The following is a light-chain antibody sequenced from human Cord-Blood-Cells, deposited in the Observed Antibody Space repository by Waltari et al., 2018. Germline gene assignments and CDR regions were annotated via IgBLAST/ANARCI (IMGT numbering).Light chain of an antibody. J-gene: IGLJ3*02. Sequence: QSVLTQPPSASGTPGQRVTISCSGSSSNIGSNTVNWYQQLPGTAPKLLIYMDNRRPSGVPDRFSGSKSGTSASLAISGLQSEDEADYYCAAWDDSLNGPVFGGGTKLTVL. V-gene: IGLV1-44*01. CDR2: MDN. CDR3: AAWDDSLNGPV. CDR1: SSNIGSNT.